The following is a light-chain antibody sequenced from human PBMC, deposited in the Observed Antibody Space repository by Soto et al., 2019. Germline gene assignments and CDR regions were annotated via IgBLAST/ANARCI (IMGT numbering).Light chain of an antibody. CDR1: QSVLYSSNNKNY. CDR2: WTS. V-gene: IGKV4-1*01. J-gene: IGKJ1*01. Sequence: DIVMTQSPDSLAVSLGERATINCKSSQSVLYSSNNKNYLAWYQQKPGPPPKLLIYWTSTRESGVPDRFSGSGSGTDFTLTINSLQAEDVAVYYCQQYYSTPWTFGQGTKVEIK. CDR3: QQYYSTPWT.